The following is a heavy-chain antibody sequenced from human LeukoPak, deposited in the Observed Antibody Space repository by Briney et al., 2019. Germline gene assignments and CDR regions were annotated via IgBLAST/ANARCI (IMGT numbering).Heavy chain of an antibody. V-gene: IGHV3-43D*03. CDR3: AKVGVDGDYFDY. CDR2: ISWDGGST. J-gene: IGHJ4*02. CDR1: GFTFSNYG. D-gene: IGHD3-16*01. Sequence: GGSLRLSCAASGFTFSNYGLSWVRQAPGKGLEWVSLISWDGGSTYYADSVKGRFTISRDNSKNSLYLQMNSLRAEDTALYYCAKVGVDGDYFDYWGQGTLVTVSS.